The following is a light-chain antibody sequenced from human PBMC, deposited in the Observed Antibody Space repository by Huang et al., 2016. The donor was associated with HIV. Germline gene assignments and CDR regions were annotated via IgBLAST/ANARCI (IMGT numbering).Light chain of an antibody. J-gene: IGKJ3*01. CDR3: QQLSAYPLS. V-gene: IGKV1-9*01. Sequence: QLTQSPSSLSASIGDRVTIACRASHDINTYLAWYQQKPGRAPNLLIYDASTLQTGVPSRFRGVGSGTAFSLTITSLQPDDFAVYYCQQLSAYPLSFGPGTTVD. CDR2: DAS. CDR1: HDINTY.